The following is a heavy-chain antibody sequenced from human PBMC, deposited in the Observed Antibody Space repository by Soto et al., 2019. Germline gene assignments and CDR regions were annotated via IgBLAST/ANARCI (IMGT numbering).Heavy chain of an antibody. V-gene: IGHV3-23*01. CDR3: ANVRAVTKLFYHYGMDV. D-gene: IGHD4-17*01. J-gene: IGHJ6*02. CDR2: ISGSGGST. CDR1: GFTFSSYA. Sequence: GGCLRLSCAASGFTFSSYAMSWVRQAPGKGLEWVSAISGSGGSTYYADSVKGRFTISRDNSKNTLYLQMNSLRAEDTAVYYCANVRAVTKLFYHYGMDVWGQGTTVTVSS.